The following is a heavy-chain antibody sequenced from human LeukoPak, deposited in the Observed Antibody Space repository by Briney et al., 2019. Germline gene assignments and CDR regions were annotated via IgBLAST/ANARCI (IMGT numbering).Heavy chain of an antibody. D-gene: IGHD5-12*01. Sequence: GGSLRLSCAASGFTFSSYAMHWVRQAPGKGLEWVAVISYDGSNKYYADSVKGRFTISRDNSKNTLYLQMNSPRAEDTAVYYCARDQGPSGYDSYNWFDPWGQGTLVTVSS. CDR2: ISYDGSNK. CDR3: ARDQGPSGYDSYNWFDP. CDR1: GFTFSSYA. J-gene: IGHJ5*02. V-gene: IGHV3-30-3*01.